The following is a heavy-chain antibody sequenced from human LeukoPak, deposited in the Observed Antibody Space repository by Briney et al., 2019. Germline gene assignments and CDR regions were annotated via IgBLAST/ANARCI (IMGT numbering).Heavy chain of an antibody. V-gene: IGHV3-9*01. D-gene: IGHD6-19*01. CDR3: AKCEAVQYYYYGMDV. Sequence: PGGSLRLSCAASGFTFDDYAMHWVRQAPGKGLEWVSGISWNSGSIGYADSVKGRFTISRDNAKNSLYLQMNSLRAEDTALYYCAKCEAVQYYYYGMDVWGQGTTVTVSS. CDR1: GFTFDDYA. CDR2: ISWNSGSI. J-gene: IGHJ6*02.